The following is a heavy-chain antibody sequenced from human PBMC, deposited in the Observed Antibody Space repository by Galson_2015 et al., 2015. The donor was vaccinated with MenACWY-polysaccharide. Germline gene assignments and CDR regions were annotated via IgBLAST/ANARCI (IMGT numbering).Heavy chain of an antibody. J-gene: IGHJ3*02. CDR3: ARFTQTDAFDI. CDR1: GGSISSGSYY. CDR2: IYTSGST. D-gene: IGHD3-16*01. Sequence: TLSLTCTVSGGSISSGSYYWSWIRQPAGKGLEWIGRIYTSGSTNYNPSLKSRVTISVDASKNQFSLKLSSVTAADTAVYYCARFTQTDAFDIWGQGTIVTVSS. V-gene: IGHV4-61*02.